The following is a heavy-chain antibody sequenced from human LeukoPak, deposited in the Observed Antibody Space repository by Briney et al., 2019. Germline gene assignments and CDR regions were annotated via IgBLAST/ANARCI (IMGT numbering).Heavy chain of an antibody. V-gene: IGHV4-61*01. Sequence: SETLSLTCTVSGGSVSSGSYYWSWIRQPPGKGLEWIGYIYYSGSTNYHPSLKSRVTISVDTSKNQFSLKLSSVTAADTAVYYCARCVDDYVWGSYRSRVYFDYWGQGTLVTVSS. D-gene: IGHD3-16*02. CDR2: IYYSGST. CDR1: GGSVSSGSYY. J-gene: IGHJ4*02. CDR3: ARCVDDYVWGSYRSRVYFDY.